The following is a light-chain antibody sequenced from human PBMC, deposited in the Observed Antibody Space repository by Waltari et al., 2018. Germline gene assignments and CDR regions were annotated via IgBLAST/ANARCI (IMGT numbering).Light chain of an antibody. Sequence: EVVMTQSPAALSVSPGERVTLSCKASQNIDNNLAWYQQKPGQSPRLLIYGASTRATGVPARFSGSGSGTEFPLTISSLQSEDCAVFYCQQYNRWPPLTFGGGTKVEIK. CDR2: GAS. V-gene: IGKV3-15*01. CDR3: QQYNRWPPLT. CDR1: QNIDNN. J-gene: IGKJ4*01.